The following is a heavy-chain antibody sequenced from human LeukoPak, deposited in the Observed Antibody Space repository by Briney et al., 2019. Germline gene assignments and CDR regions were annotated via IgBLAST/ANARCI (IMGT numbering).Heavy chain of an antibody. D-gene: IGHD3-22*01. CDR3: VRRRDDTNSDYYNWFDP. CDR2: IYYSGSA. V-gene: IGHV4-59*06. Sequence: SETLYLTCTVSGASISSYYWSWIRQYPGRGLEWIANIYYSGSAYYNPSLKSRVSTSVDTSKNQFSLKLSSVTAADTAVYYCVRRRDDTNSDYYNWFDPWGQGALVTVSS. J-gene: IGHJ5*02. CDR1: GASISSYY.